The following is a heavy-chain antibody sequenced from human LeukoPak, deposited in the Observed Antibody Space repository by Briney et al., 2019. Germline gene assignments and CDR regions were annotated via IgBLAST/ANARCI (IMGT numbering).Heavy chain of an antibody. CDR1: GYTFTSYG. CDR2: ISAYNGNT. V-gene: IGHV1-18*01. CDR3: ARGQRSPYYYDSSGPGPDY. J-gene: IGHJ4*02. Sequence: ASVKVSCKASGYTFTSYGISWVRQAPGQGLEGRGWISAYNGNTNYEQKLQGRVTMTTDTSTSTDNVELRSLRSDDTAVYYCARGQRSPYYYDSSGPGPDYWGQGTLVTVSS. D-gene: IGHD3-22*01.